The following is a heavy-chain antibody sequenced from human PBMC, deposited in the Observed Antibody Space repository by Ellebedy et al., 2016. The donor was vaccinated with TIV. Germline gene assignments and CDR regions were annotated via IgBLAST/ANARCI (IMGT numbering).Heavy chain of an antibody. Sequence: KVSCKGSGYSFRNNWIVWVRQMPGKGLEWMGIIYPGDSDTRYSPSFQGQVTISADKSISTAYLQWSSLKASDTAMYYCARVGSFSVVVVATPLDYWGQGTLVTVSS. J-gene: IGHJ4*02. CDR1: GYSFRNNW. V-gene: IGHV5-51*01. D-gene: IGHD2-15*01. CDR2: IYPGDSDT. CDR3: ARVGSFSVVVVATPLDY.